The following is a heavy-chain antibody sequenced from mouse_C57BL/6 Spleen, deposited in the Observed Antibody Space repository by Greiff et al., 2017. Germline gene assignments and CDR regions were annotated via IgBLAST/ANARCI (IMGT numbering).Heavy chain of an antibody. V-gene: IGHV1-26*01. CDR2: INPNNGGT. Sequence: EVQLQQSGPELVKPGASVKISCKASGYTFTDYYMNWVKQSHGKSLEWIGDINPNNGGTSYNQKFKGKATLTVDKSSSTAYMELRSLTSEDSAVYYWASAPSAMMVTSFAYWGQGTLVTVSA. CDR3: ASAPSAMMVTSFAY. CDR1: GYTFTDYY. J-gene: IGHJ3*01. D-gene: IGHD2-3*01.